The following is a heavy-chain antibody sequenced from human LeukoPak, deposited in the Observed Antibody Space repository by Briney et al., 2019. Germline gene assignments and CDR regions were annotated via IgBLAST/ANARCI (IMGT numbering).Heavy chain of an antibody. Sequence: AGGSLRLSCAASGFTFSSYSMNWVRQAPGKGLEWVSSISSSSSYIYYADSVKGRFTISRDNAKNSLYLQMNSLRAEDTAVYYCARAPERYCSSTSCYGFDPWGEGTLVSVSS. D-gene: IGHD2-2*01. CDR2: ISSSSSYI. J-gene: IGHJ5*02. CDR1: GFTFSSYS. CDR3: ARAPERYCSSTSCYGFDP. V-gene: IGHV3-21*01.